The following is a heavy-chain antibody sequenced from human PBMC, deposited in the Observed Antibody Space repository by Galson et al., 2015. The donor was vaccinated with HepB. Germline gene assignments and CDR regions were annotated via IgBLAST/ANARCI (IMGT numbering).Heavy chain of an antibody. Sequence: SVKVSCKASGYTFTSYAMHWLRQAPRQRLEWMGWINTGNGNTKYSQKFQGRVTITRDTSASTAYMELSSLRSEDTAVYYCARDVRLLWFGESYYFAYWGQGTLVTVSS. J-gene: IGHJ4*02. V-gene: IGHV1-3*04. CDR1: GYTFTSYA. CDR2: INTGNGNT. D-gene: IGHD3-10*01. CDR3: ARDVRLLWFGESYYFAY.